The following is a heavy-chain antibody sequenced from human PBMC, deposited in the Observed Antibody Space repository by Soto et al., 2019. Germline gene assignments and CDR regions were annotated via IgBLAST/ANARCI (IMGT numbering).Heavy chain of an antibody. CDR2: ISWNSGSI. Sequence: EVQLVESGGGLVQPGRSLRLSCAASGFTFDDCAMHWVRQAPGKGLEWVSGISWNSGSIGYADSVKGRFTISRDNAKNSLYLQMNSLRAEDTALYYCAKSDCSSTSCYLFDYWGQGTLVTVSS. D-gene: IGHD2-2*01. V-gene: IGHV3-9*01. CDR1: GFTFDDCA. J-gene: IGHJ4*02. CDR3: AKSDCSSTSCYLFDY.